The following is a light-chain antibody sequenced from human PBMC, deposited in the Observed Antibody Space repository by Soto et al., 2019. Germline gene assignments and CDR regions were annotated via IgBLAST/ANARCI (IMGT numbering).Light chain of an antibody. CDR2: DAS. Sequence: EIVLTQSPATLSLSPGERATLSCRASQSVSSYLAWYQQKPGQAPRLLIYDASNRATGIPARFSGSGSGTDFPITISSLEPEDFAVYYCQHRSNWPSFGPGTKVDIK. CDR3: QHRSNWPS. J-gene: IGKJ3*01. CDR1: QSVSSY. V-gene: IGKV3-11*01.